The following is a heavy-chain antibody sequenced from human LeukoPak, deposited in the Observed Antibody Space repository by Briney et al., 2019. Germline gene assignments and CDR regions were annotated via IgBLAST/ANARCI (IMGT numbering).Heavy chain of an antibody. V-gene: IGHV1-69*04. Sequence: SVKVSCKASGGTFSSYAISWVRQAPGQGLEWMGRIIPILGIANYVQKFQGRVTITADKSTSTAYMELSSLRSEDTAVYYCARDAGEYGPQFDIWGQGTMVTVSS. CDR1: GGTFSSYA. CDR2: IIPILGIA. D-gene: IGHD7-27*01. CDR3: ARDAGEYGPQFDI. J-gene: IGHJ3*02.